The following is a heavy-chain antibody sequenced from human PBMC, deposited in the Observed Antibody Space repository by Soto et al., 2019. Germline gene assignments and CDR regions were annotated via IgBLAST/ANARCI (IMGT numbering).Heavy chain of an antibody. V-gene: IGHV3-33*01. Sequence: QVQLVESGGGVVQPGRSLRLSCAAPGFTFSSYGMHWVRQAPGKGLEWVAVIWYDGSNKYYADSVKGRFTISRDNSKNTLYLQMNSLRAEDTAVYYCARDIYGGNSVFDYWCQETLVTVSS. J-gene: IGHJ4*02. CDR2: IWYDGSNK. CDR1: GFTFSSYG. D-gene: IGHD4-17*01. CDR3: ARDIYGGNSVFDY.